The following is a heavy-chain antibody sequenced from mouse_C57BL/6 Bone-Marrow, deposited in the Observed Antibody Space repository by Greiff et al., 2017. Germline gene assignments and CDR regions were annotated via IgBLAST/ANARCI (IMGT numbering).Heavy chain of an antibody. CDR2: IDPETCGT. D-gene: IGHD2-3*01. J-gene: IGHJ2*01. CDR1: GYTFTDYE. V-gene: IGHV1-23*01. Sequence: QVQLQQSGAELVRPGASVKLSCKASGYTFTDYEMHCVKQTPVHGREWIGAIDPETCGTAYNQKFKGKATLTADKSSSTAYMELRSLTSEDSAVYYCTRFDGYYLDYWGQGTTLTVSS. CDR3: TRFDGYYLDY.